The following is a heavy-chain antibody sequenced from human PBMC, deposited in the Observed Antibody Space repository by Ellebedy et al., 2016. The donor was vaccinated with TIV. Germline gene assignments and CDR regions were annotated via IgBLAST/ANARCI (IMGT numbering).Heavy chain of an antibody. V-gene: IGHV1-46*01. CDR3: ATSEVVVVAATRFEY. CDR1: GYTFTSYY. D-gene: IGHD2-15*01. CDR2: INPSGGST. Sequence: ASVKVSCKASGYTFTSYYMHWVRQAPGQGLEWMGIINPSGGSTSYAQKFQGRVTMTRDTSTSTVYMELSSLRSEDTAVYYCATSEVVVVAATRFEYWGQGTLVTVSS. J-gene: IGHJ4*02.